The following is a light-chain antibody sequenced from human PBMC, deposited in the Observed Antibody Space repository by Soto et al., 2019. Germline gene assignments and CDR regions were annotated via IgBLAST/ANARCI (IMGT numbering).Light chain of an antibody. J-gene: IGLJ3*02. CDR3: ISFTSNSQWV. CDR2: EVS. Sequence: QSVLTQPASVSGSPGQSITISCTGSSSDVGGYNYVSWYQQHPGKAPKLMIYEVSNRPSGVSNRFSGSKSGNTASLTISGPQAEDGADYNCISFTSNSQWVFGGGTKLTAL. V-gene: IGLV2-14*01. CDR1: SSDVGGYNY.